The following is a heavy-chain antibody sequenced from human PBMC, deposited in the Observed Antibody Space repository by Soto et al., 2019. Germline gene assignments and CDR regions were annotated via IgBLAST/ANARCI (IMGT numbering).Heavy chain of an antibody. J-gene: IGHJ4*02. V-gene: IGHV5-10-1*01. CDR2: IDPSDSQT. CDR3: ARQIYDSDTGPNFQYYFDS. Sequence: GESLKISCKGSGYSFAGYWITWVRQKPGKGLEWMGRIDPSDSQTYYSPSFRGHVTISATKSITTVFLQWSSLRASDTAMYYCARQIYDSDTGPNFQYYFDSWGQGTPVSVSS. D-gene: IGHD3-22*01. CDR1: GYSFAGYW.